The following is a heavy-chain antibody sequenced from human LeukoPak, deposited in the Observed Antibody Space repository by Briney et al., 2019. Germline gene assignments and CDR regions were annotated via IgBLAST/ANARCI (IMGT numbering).Heavy chain of an antibody. V-gene: IGHV4-4*09. CDR3: ARDQHDYSNYVSGRHYMDV. CDR2: IYTSGST. J-gene: IGHJ6*03. CDR1: GGSISSYY. D-gene: IGHD4-11*01. Sequence: PSETLSLTCTVSGGSISSYYWSWIRQPPGKGLEWIGYIYTSGSTNYNPSLKSRVTISVDTSKNQFSLKLSSVTAADMAVYYCARDQHDYSNYVSGRHYMDVWGKGTTVTVSS.